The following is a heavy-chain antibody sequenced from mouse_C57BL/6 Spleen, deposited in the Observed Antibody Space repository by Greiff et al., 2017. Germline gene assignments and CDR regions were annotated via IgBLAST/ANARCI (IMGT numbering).Heavy chain of an antibody. V-gene: IGHV1-50*01. CDR2: IDPSDSYT. CDR3: ARSWEDAMDY. Sequence: VQLQQPGAELVKPGASVKLSCKASGYTFTSYWMQWVKQRPGQGLEWIGEIDPSDSYTNYNQKFKGKATLTVDTSSSTAYMQLSSLTSEDSAVYCCARSWEDAMDYWGQGTTVTVSS. D-gene: IGHD4-1*01. J-gene: IGHJ4*01. CDR1: GYTFTSYW.